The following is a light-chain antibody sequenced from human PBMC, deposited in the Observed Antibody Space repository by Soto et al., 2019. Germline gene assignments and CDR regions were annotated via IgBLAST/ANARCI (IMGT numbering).Light chain of an antibody. CDR3: SSYAGATNLV. V-gene: IGLV2-8*01. CDR1: SSDVGAYNS. Sequence: QSALTQPPSASGSPGQSVTISCTGTSSDVGAYNSVSWYQHYPGKAPKLLIYKVSKRPSGVPDRFSGSKSGNTASLTVSGLQAEDEADYYCSSYAGATNLVFGGGTKLTVL. CDR2: KVS. J-gene: IGLJ2*01.